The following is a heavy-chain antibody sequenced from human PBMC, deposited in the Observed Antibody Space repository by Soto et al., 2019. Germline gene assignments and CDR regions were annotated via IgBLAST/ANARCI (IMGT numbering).Heavy chain of an antibody. CDR3: ARDVQSHIWYSPGY. CDR1: GDSISNYY. J-gene: IGHJ4*02. Sequence: QVQLQESGPGLVKPSETLSLTCTVSGDSISNYYWSWIRQPAGKGLEWIGRIYTSGSTNYNPSLKSRVTMSVDTSKNQLSLKLSSVTAADTAVYYCARDVQSHIWYSPGYWGQGNLVIVSS. V-gene: IGHV4-4*07. D-gene: IGHD6-13*01. CDR2: IYTSGST.